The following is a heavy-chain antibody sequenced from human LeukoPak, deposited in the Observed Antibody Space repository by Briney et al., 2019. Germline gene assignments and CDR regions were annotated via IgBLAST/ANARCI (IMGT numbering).Heavy chain of an antibody. V-gene: IGHV3-21*01. Sequence: GGSLRLSCAASGFIFSSYSMNWVRQAPGKGLEWVSSISSSSSYIYYADSVKGRFTISRDNAKNSLYLQMNSLRAEDTAVYYCARDTPYYYGSGSSWFDPWGQGTLVTVSS. J-gene: IGHJ5*02. D-gene: IGHD3-10*01. CDR1: GFIFSSYS. CDR3: ARDTPYYYGSGSSWFDP. CDR2: ISSSSSYI.